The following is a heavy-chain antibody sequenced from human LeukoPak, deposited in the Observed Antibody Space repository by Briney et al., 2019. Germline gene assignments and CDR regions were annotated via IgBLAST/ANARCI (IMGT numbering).Heavy chain of an antibody. CDR2: IYYDGTT. V-gene: IGHV4-39*01. CDR1: GGSLSDGDYH. CDR3: ARHSRLRAANYYGMDV. Sequence: SETLSLTCTVSGGSLSDGDYHWAWVRQPPGKGLQWIASIYYDGTTYYNQSLKSRLTISVDTSKNQFSLKMTSVTAADTSSCYYARHSRLRAANYYGMDVWGQGTTVTVSS. D-gene: IGHD3-10*01. J-gene: IGHJ6*02.